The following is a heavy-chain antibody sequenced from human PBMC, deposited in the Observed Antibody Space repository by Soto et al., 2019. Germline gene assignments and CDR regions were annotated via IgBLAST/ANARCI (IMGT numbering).Heavy chain of an antibody. CDR1: GFTFSSYA. CDR3: ARGPTVTTKMYYYYYYMDV. V-gene: IGHV4-34*01. Sequence: LSCAASGFTFSSYAMSWVRQAPGKGLEWIGEINHSGSTNYNPSLKSRVTISVDTSKNQFSLKLSSVTAADTAVYYCARGPTVTTKMYYYYYYMDVWGKGTTVTVSS. D-gene: IGHD4-4*01. J-gene: IGHJ6*03. CDR2: INHSGST.